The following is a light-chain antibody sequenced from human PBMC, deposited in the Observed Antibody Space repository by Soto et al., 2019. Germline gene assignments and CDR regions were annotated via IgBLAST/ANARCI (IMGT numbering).Light chain of an antibody. CDR1: NIGSKS. J-gene: IGLJ2*01. CDR2: YDS. V-gene: IGLV3-21*04. Sequence: SYELTQPPSVSVAPGKTARITCGGNNIGSKSVHGYQQKPGQAPVLVIYYDSDRPSGIPERFSGSNSGNTATLTISRVEAGDEADYYCQVWDSSSDRYVVFGGGTKLTVL. CDR3: QVWDSSSDRYVV.